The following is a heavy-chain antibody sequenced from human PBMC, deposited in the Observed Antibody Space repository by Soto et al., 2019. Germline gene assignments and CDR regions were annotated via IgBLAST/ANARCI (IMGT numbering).Heavy chain of an antibody. J-gene: IGHJ6*02. V-gene: IGHV3-30-3*01. CDR1: GFTFSSYA. CDR2: ISYDGSNK. D-gene: IGHD3-16*02. Sequence: QVQLVESGGGVVQPGRSLRLSCAASGFTFSSYAMHWVRQAPGKGLEWVAVISYDGSNKYYADSVKGRFTISRDNSKNTLYLQMNSLRAEDTAVYYCARDTGGVMVFLGMDVWGQGTTVTVSS. CDR3: ARDTGGVMVFLGMDV.